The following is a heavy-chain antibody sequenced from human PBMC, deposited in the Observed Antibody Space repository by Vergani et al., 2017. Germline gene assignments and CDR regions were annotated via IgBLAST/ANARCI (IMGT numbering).Heavy chain of an antibody. D-gene: IGHD2-2*02. CDR3: ARVVVPAAILGYYYYYMDV. V-gene: IGHV1-69*01. CDR1: GGTFSSYA. J-gene: IGHJ6*03. CDR2: IIPIFGTA. Sequence: QVQLVQSGAEVKKPGSSVKVSCKASGGTFSSYAISWVRQAPGQGLEWMGGIIPIFGTANYAQKFQGRVTITADESTSTAYMELSSLRSEDTAVYYCARVVVPAAILGYYYYYMDVWAKGPRSPSP.